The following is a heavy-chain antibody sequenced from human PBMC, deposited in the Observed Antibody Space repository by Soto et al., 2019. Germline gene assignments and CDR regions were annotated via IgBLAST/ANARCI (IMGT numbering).Heavy chain of an antibody. Sequence: QVQLVQSGAEVKKPGSSVKVSSKASGGTFSSYAISWVRQAPGQGLEWMGGIIPIFGTANYAQKFQGRVTITADESTSTAYMELSSLRSEDTAVYYCAREVGLEQQAHFDFWGQGTLVTVSS. D-gene: IGHD6-13*01. CDR2: IIPIFGTA. V-gene: IGHV1-69*12. J-gene: IGHJ4*02. CDR3: AREVGLEQQAHFDF. CDR1: GGTFSSYA.